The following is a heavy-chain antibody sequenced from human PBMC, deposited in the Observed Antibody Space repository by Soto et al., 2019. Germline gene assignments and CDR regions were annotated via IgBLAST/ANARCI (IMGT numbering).Heavy chain of an antibody. J-gene: IGHJ4*02. CDR2: ISYDGSNK. CDR1: GFTLSIYG. D-gene: IGHD1-26*01. V-gene: IGHV3-30*18. CDR3: AKDLLVVGLTPAYY. Sequence: GGSLRLSCAASGFTLSIYGMHWVRQAPGKGLEWVAVISYDGSNKYYADSVKGRFTISRDNSKNTLYLQMNSLRAEDTAMYYCAKDLLVVGLTPAYYWGQGTLITVSS.